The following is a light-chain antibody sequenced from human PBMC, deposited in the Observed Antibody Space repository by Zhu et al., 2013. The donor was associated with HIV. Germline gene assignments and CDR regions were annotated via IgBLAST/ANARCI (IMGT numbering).Light chain of an antibody. CDR2: DAS. V-gene: IGKV1-5*01. J-gene: IGKJ1*01. Sequence: DVQMTQSPSTLSASVGDRVTITCRASQTLSRWLAWYQQKPGKAPKLLIYDASTLESGVPSRFSGSGIGTEFTLVISSLQPEDFATYYCQHYDNDFPTFGQGTKVDIK. CDR3: QHYDNDFPT. CDR1: QTLSRW.